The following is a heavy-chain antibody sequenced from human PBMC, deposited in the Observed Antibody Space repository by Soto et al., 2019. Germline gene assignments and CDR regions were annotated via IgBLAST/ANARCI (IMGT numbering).Heavy chain of an antibody. CDR1: GFTFDDYA. V-gene: IGHV3-9*01. D-gene: IGHD6-19*01. CDR3: AKDTISSCWYEVHGFDP. J-gene: IGHJ5*02. Sequence: EVQLVESGGGLVQPGRSLRLSCAASGFTFDDYAMHWVRQAPGKGLEWVSGISWNSGSIGYADSVKGRFTISRDNAKNSLYLQMNSLRAEDTALYYCAKDTISSCWYEVHGFDPWGQGTLVTVSS. CDR2: ISWNSGSI.